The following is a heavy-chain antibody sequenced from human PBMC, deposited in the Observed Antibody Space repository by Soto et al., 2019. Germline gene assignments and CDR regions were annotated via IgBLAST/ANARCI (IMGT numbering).Heavy chain of an antibody. J-gene: IGHJ4*02. CDR1: GGTFSSYT. Sequence: ASVKVSCKASGGTFSSYTISWVRQAPGQGLEWMGRIIPILGIANYAQKFQGRVTITADKSTSTAYMELSSLRSEDTAVYYCARHCSSTSCQDYWGQGTLVTVSS. D-gene: IGHD2-2*01. CDR3: ARHCSSTSCQDY. CDR2: IIPILGIA. V-gene: IGHV1-69*02.